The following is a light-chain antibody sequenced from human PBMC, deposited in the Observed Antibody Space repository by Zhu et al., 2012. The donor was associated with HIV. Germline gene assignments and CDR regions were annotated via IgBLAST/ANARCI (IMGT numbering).Light chain of an antibody. Sequence: IVLTQSPATLSLSPGERATLSCRASQSVRSFLAWYQQKPGQAPRLLIYDASTRATGIPARFSGSGSGTEFTLTISSLQSEDFAVYYCQQYFTWPITFGQGTRLEIK. CDR2: DAS. J-gene: IGKJ5*01. CDR1: QSVRSF. CDR3: QQYFTWPIT. V-gene: IGKV3-15*01.